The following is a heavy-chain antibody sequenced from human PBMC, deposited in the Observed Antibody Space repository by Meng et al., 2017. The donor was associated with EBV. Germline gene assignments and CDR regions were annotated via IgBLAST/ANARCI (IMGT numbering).Heavy chain of an antibody. J-gene: IGHJ4*02. CDR2: INHSGST. D-gene: IGHD3-10*01. V-gene: IGHV4-34*01. CDR1: GGSFSCYY. Sequence: QVQLQQCGAGLLKPSETLFLTGAVYGGSFSCYYWSWIRQPPGKGLEWIGEINHSGSTNYNPSLKSRVTISVDTSKNQFSLKLSSVTAADTAVYYCARGSYGSGSYFDYWGQGTLVTVSS. CDR3: ARGSYGSGSYFDY.